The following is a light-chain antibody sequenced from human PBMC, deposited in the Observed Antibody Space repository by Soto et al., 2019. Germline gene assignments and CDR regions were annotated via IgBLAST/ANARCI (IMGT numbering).Light chain of an antibody. V-gene: IGKV3-11*01. Sequence: EIVLTQSPATLSLSPGERATLSCRASQSVGSYLAWYQQKPGQAHRLLIYDASNRATGIPARFSGSGSGTDFTLTIRSLYPEDFAGYYCQQWVIWPLLFTFGPGTKVDIK. CDR1: QSVGSY. CDR2: DAS. CDR3: QQWVIWPLLFT. J-gene: IGKJ3*01.